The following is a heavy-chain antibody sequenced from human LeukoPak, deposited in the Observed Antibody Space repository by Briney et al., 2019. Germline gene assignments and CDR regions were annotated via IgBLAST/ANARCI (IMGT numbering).Heavy chain of an antibody. J-gene: IGHJ4*02. V-gene: IGHV4-59*01. D-gene: IGHD1-26*01. CDR1: GGSISSYY. CDR3: ARAKGIVGATKGYFDC. Sequence: SETLSLTCTVSGGSISSYYWSWIRQPPGKGLEWIGYIYYSGSTNYNPSLKSRVTISVDTSKNQFPLKLSSVTAADTAVYYCARAKGIVGATKGYFDCWGQGTLVTVSS. CDR2: IYYSGST.